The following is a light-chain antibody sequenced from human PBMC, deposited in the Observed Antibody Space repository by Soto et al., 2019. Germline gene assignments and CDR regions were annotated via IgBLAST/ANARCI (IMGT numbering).Light chain of an antibody. CDR2: WAS. V-gene: IGKV4-1*01. Sequence: DIVMTQSPDSLAVSLGERATINCKCSQSVLYNSNNKNYLAWYQQKPGQPPKLLFYWASARESGVPDRFSGSGSGTEFTHTISSLQAEDVAVSHCQQYYVIPLTFGGRTKVEIK. CDR3: QQYYVIPLT. CDR1: QSVLYNSNNKNY. J-gene: IGKJ4*01.